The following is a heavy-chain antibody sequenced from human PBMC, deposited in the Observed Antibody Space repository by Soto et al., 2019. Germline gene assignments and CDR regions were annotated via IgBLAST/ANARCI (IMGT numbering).Heavy chain of an antibody. D-gene: IGHD5-12*01. CDR1: GASISSGDYF. J-gene: IGHJ4*02. CDR3: AREKGYISGPKNFDY. Sequence: SETLSLTCTVSGASISSGDYFWSWIRQSPGKGLQWIGYIYDSGSSYYNPSLKSRVTMSVDTSKNQFSLKLSSVTAADTAVYYCAREKGYISGPKNFDYWGQGTLVTV. CDR2: IYDSGSS. V-gene: IGHV4-30-4*01.